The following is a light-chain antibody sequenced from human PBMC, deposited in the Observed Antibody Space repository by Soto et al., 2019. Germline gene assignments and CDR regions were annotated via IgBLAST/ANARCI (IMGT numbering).Light chain of an antibody. V-gene: IGLV1-51*02. CDR2: ENN. CDR1: SSNIGNNY. J-gene: IGLJ1*01. Sequence: QSLLTQPPSVSAAPGQKVTISCSGSSSNIGNNYVSWYQQLPGTAPKLLIYENNKRPSGIPDRFSGSKSGTSATLGITGLQTGDEADYYCGTWDSSLSXAPYVFGTGXKVTVL. CDR3: GTWDSSLSXAPYV.